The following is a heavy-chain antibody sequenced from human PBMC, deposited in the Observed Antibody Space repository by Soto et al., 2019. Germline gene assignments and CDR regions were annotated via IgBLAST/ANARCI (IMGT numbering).Heavy chain of an antibody. Sequence: ASVKVSCKASGYTFTSYYMHWVRQAPGQGLEWMGIINPSGGSTSYAQKFQERVTITRDMSTSTAYMELSSLRSEDTAVYYCAANEPTKRAAFDIWGQGTMVTVSS. J-gene: IGHJ3*02. CDR1: GYTFTSYY. V-gene: IGHV1-46*01. CDR3: AANEPTKRAAFDI. CDR2: INPSGGST.